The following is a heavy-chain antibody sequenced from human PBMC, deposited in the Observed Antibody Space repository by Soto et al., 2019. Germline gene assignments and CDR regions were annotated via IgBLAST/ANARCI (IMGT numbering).Heavy chain of an antibody. D-gene: IGHD2-2*01. CDR3: ATPACAATWCSPSHNLDH. CDR2: INPLSGIS. J-gene: IGHJ4*02. Sequence: QVQLVQSGAEVKKPESSVKVSCKTSGGTFVRHVISWVRQAPNQGPEWMGKINPLSGISNYAQKFQDRVTFTADTDSSTAYMELSSLRSDDTAVYYCATPACAATWCSPSHNLDHWGQGTLVTASS. V-gene: IGHV1-69*09. CDR1: GGTFVRHV.